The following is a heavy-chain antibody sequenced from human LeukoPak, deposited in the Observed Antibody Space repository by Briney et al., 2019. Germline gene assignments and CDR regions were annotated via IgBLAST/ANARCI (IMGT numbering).Heavy chain of an antibody. J-gene: IGHJ3*02. CDR3: ARAGYSEYQLLRGSAFDI. V-gene: IGHV3-30-3*01. D-gene: IGHD2-2*01. CDR2: VSYDGINK. CDR1: GFTFSIYA. Sequence: PGGSLRLSCAASGFTFSIYAMHWVRQAPGKGLEWVAVVSYDGINKYYADSVKGRFTISRDNSKNTLYLQMNSLRAEDTAMYYCARAGYSEYQLLRGSAFDIWGQGTMVTVSS.